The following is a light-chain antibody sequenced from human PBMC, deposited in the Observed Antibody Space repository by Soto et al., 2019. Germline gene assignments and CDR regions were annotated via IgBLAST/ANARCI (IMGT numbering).Light chain of an antibody. Sequence: EIVMTQSPATLSVSPGERATLSCRASQSIMFSLAWYQQKPGQAPRLLISGASTRATGIPSRFCGSWSGKEFTLPTNSLQSEDFAVYYCQQYYDWPPLTFGGGTKVEIK. V-gene: IGKV3-15*01. CDR2: GAS. J-gene: IGKJ4*01. CDR3: QQYYDWPPLT. CDR1: QSIMFS.